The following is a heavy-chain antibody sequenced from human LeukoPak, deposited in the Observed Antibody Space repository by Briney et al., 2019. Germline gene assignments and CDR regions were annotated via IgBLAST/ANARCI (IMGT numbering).Heavy chain of an antibody. D-gene: IGHD2-2*01. CDR2: INHSGIT. Sequence: SETLSLTCTVYGGSFSGYYWSWIRQPPGKGLEWIGEINHSGITNYNPPPKSRVTISVDTSKNQFSLKMSSVTAADTAVYYCARQYPTRYCSSTSCYPPPDFDYWGQGTLVTVSS. CDR1: GGSFSGYY. V-gene: IGHV4-34*01. J-gene: IGHJ4*02. CDR3: ARQYPTRYCSSTSCYPPPDFDY.